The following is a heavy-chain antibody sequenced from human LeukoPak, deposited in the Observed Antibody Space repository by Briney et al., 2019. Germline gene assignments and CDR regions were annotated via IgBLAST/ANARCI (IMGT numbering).Heavy chain of an antibody. Sequence: GGSLRLSCAASGFTFSSYAMSWVRQAPGKGLEWVSAISGSGGSTYYADSVKGRFTISRDNSKNTLYLQMNSLRAEDTAVYYCTKDKSWMVRNFDYWGQGTLVTVSS. CDR1: GFTFSSYA. J-gene: IGHJ4*02. V-gene: IGHV3-23*01. CDR3: TKDKSWMVRNFDY. CDR2: ISGSGGST. D-gene: IGHD3-10*01.